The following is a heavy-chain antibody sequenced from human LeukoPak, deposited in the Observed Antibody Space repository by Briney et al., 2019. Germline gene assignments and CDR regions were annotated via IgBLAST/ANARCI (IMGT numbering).Heavy chain of an antibody. J-gene: IGHJ3*02. CDR2: IRSDGSYT. V-gene: IGHV3-74*01. D-gene: IGHD2-2*01. Sequence: GGSLRLSWAASGFTFSGYWMHWVRQAPGKGLVWVSRIRSDGSYTNYADSVKGRFTISRDNAKNTLYLQMNSLRAEDTAVYYCARAQMLSYCSSTSCYLDAFDIWGQGTMVTVSS. CDR3: ARAQMLSYCSSTSCYLDAFDI. CDR1: GFTFSGYW.